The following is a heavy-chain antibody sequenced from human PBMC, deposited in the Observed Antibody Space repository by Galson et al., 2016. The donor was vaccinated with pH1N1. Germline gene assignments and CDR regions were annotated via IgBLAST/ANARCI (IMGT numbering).Heavy chain of an antibody. Sequence: QSGAEVKKPGESLKISCKGSGYSFTSYWIAWVRQMPGKGLEWMGIIYPGDSDTRYSPSFQGQVTRSADKSINTAYLQWCSLKASDTAMYYCARIGSDDPIYYYYMDVWGKGTTVTVSS. CDR2: IYPGDSDT. V-gene: IGHV5-51*01. D-gene: IGHD2-21*01. CDR3: ARIGSDDPIYYYYMDV. CDR1: GYSFTSYW. J-gene: IGHJ6*03.